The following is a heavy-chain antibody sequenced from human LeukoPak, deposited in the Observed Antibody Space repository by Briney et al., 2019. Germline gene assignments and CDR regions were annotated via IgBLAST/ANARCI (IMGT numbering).Heavy chain of an antibody. CDR2: INTRSGGT. CDR1: GYSFADYY. J-gene: IGHJ5*02. D-gene: IGHD2-21*02. Sequence: ASVNLSCKASGYSFADYYIHWVRQAPGPGFEWLGWINTRSGGTKTAQKFQGRVTMTRDTSITTVYMELNSLISDDTAVYFCARGRGDYDCPDTWGQGTLVTVSS. CDR3: ARGRGDYDCPDT. V-gene: IGHV1-2*02.